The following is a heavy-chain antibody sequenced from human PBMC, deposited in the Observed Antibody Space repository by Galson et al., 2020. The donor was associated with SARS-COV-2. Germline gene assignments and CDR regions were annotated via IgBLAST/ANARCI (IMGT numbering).Heavy chain of an antibody. CDR2: IHYSGST. D-gene: IGHD3-3*01. J-gene: IGHJ6*02. CDR1: GGSISSHY. CDR3: AGSQGTLDLYGMDV. V-gene: IGHV4-59*11. Sequence: SETLSLTCTVSGGSISSHYWSWTRQPPGKGLDWIGYIHYSGSTHYNPSLKSRVTISVDTSKNPFSLKLSPVTAADTAVYYCAGSQGTLDLYGMDVWGQGTTVTVFS.